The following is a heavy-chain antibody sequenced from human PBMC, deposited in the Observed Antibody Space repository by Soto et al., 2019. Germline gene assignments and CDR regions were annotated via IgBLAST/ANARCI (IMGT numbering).Heavy chain of an antibody. D-gene: IGHD6-19*01. CDR1: GFTFSSYS. CDR2: ISSSSSYI. Sequence: EVQLVESGGGLVKPGGSLRLSCAASGFTFSSYSMNWVRQAPGKGLEWVSSISSSSSYIYYADSVKGRFTISRDNAKNSLYLQMNSLRAEDTAVYYCASAYGQWLVQWGDAFDIWGQGTMVTVSS. CDR3: ASAYGQWLVQWGDAFDI. J-gene: IGHJ3*02. V-gene: IGHV3-21*01.